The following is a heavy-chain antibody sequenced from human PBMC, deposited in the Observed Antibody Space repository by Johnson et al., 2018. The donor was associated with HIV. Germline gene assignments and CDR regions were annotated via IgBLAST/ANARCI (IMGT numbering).Heavy chain of an antibody. CDR2: LNCSGGSS. J-gene: IGHJ3*02. Sequence: VQLVESGGGLVRPGGSLRLSCSESRIFFDDYGMRGVRQSPGKGLEWVYGLNCSGGSSGYVDSMKGRFAISRDNAKNSLYLQMNSLRAEDTALYYCARENLGAFDIWGQGTMVTVSS. V-gene: IGHV3-20*04. D-gene: IGHD1-14*01. CDR3: ARENLGAFDI. CDR1: RIFFDDYG.